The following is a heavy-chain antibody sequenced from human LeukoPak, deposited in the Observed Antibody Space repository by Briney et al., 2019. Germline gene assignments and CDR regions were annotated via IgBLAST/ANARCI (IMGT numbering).Heavy chain of an antibody. V-gene: IGHV4-30-4*01. J-gene: IGHJ4*02. CDR2: IYYSGST. D-gene: IGHD5-24*01. Sequence: SETLSLTCNVSGGSISSGDKYWSWIRQPPGKGLEWIGYIYYSGSTYYNPSLKSRLTISVDTSENQFSLHLASVTAADTAVYFCARATRWAGLDFWGRGTLVTVSS. CDR3: ARATRWAGLDF. CDR1: GGSISSGDKY.